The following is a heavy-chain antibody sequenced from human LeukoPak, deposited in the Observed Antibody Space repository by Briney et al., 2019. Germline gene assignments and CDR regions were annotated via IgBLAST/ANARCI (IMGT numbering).Heavy chain of an antibody. J-gene: IGHJ4*02. CDR3: ARSRGRPLLIDY. CDR1: GGSISSGGYY. Sequence: PSETLSLTCTVSGGSISSGGYYWSWIRQHPGKGLEWIGYIYYSGSTYYNPSLKSRVTISVDTSKNQFSLNLSSVTAADSAVYYCARSRGRPLLIDYWGQGALVTVSS. D-gene: IGHD2-15*01. V-gene: IGHV4-31*03. CDR2: IYYSGST.